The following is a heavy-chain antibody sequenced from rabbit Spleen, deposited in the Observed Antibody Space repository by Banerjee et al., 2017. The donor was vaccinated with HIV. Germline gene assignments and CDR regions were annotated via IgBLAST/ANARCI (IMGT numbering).Heavy chain of an antibody. CDR2: IYTTNSAYT. V-gene: IGHV1S40*01. J-gene: IGHJ6*01. CDR1: GLDFNSRFY. CDR3: ATNRIDIDL. Sequence: QSLEESGGDLVKPGASLTLTCTASGLDFNSRFYMCWVRQAPGKGLEWIGCIYTTNSAYTYYASWAKGRFTISITSSTTVTLQMTSLTAADTATYFCATNRIDIDLWGPGTLVTVS. D-gene: IGHD2-1*01.